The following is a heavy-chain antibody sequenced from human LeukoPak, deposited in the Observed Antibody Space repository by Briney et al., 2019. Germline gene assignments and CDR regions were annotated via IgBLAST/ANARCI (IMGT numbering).Heavy chain of an antibody. CDR3: ARDRRLDYYYYMDV. V-gene: IGHV3-7*01. J-gene: IGHJ6*03. CDR1: GFTFRTYW. CDR2: IKQDGSEN. Sequence: GGSVRLSCAASGFTFRTYWMSWVRQAPGKGLEWVGNIKQDGSENYSVDSVKGRFTISRENAKNSLYLQMNSLRAEDTAVYYCARDRRLDYYYYMDVWGKGTTVTVSS.